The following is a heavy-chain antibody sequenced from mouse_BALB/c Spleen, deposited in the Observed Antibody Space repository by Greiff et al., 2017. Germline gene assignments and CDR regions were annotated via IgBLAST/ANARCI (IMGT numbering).Heavy chain of an antibody. V-gene: IGHV7-1*02. D-gene: IGHD1-1*01. CDR1: GFTFSDFY. CDR3: ARDEDYYGSSPFAY. Sequence: EVKVVESGGGLVQPGGSLRLSCATSGFTFSDFYMEWVRQPPGKRLEWIAASRNKANDYTTEYSASVKGRFIVSRDTSQSILYLQMNALRAEDTAIYYCARDEDYYGSSPFAYWGQGTLVTVSA. CDR2: SRNKANDYTT. J-gene: IGHJ3*01.